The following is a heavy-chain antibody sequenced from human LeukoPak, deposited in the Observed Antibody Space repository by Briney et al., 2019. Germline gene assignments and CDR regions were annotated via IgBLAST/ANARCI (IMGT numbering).Heavy chain of an antibody. CDR3: ARISRLYCSSTSCQIDY. Sequence: GGSLRLSCAASGFTFSSYAMNWVRQAPGKGLEWVSSISSTSSYIYYADSVKGRFTISRDNAQNSLYLQMNSLRAEDTAVYYCARISRLYCSSTSCQIDYWGQGSLVTVSS. CDR1: GFTFSSYA. CDR2: ISSTSSYI. V-gene: IGHV3-21*01. J-gene: IGHJ4*02. D-gene: IGHD2-2*01.